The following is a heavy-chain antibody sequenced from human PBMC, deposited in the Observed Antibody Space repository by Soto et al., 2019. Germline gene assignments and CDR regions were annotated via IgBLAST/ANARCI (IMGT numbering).Heavy chain of an antibody. J-gene: IGHJ4*02. CDR3: ARRTRARSTYYFDY. Sequence: QISLKESGPTLVNPTQTLTLTCTFSGFSLSTSGVGVGWIRQPPGKALEWLALIYWDDDKRYSPSLKSRLTITKDTSKNQVVLTMTNMDPLGTATYYCARRTRARSTYYFDYWGQGTLVTVSS. CDR1: GFSLSTSGVG. D-gene: IGHD6-6*01. V-gene: IGHV2-5*02. CDR2: IYWDDDK.